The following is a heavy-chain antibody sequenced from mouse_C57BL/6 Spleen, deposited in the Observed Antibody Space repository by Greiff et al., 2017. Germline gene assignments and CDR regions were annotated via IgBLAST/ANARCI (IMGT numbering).Heavy chain of an antibody. V-gene: IGHV5-4*01. CDR1: GFTFSSYA. Sequence: EVMLVESGGGLVKPGGSLKLSCAASGFTFSSYAMSWVRQTPEKRLEWVATISDGGSYTYYPDNVKGRFTISRDNAKNNLYLQMSHLKSEDTAMYYCARDSELYYFDYWGQGTTLTVSS. CDR3: ARDSELYYFDY. J-gene: IGHJ2*01. CDR2: ISDGGSYT.